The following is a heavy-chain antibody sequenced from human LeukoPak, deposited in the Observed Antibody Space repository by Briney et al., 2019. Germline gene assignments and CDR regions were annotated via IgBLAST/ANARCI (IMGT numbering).Heavy chain of an antibody. Sequence: ASVKVSCKASGYTFTSYDINWVRQATGQGLEWMGWMNPNSGNTGYAQKFQGRVTITADKSTSTAYMELSSLRSEDTAVYYCARDRLYYYDSSGSQYNWFDPWGQGTLVTVSS. J-gene: IGHJ5*02. CDR3: ARDRLYYYDSSGSQYNWFDP. CDR1: GYTFTSYD. D-gene: IGHD3-22*01. CDR2: MNPNSGNT. V-gene: IGHV1-8*01.